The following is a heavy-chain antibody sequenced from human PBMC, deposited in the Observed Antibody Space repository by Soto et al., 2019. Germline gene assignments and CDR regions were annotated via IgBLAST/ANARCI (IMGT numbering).Heavy chain of an antibody. CDR2: ISAYNGNT. V-gene: IGHV1-18*04. Sequence: QVQLVQSGAEVKKPGASVKVSCKASGYTFTSYGISWVRQAPGQGLEWMGWISAYNGNTNYALKLQGRVTMTTDTSTSTAYMELRSLRSDDTAVYYCARDPKTGTTWSSWFDPWGQGTLVTVSS. CDR1: GYTFTSYG. CDR3: ARDPKTGTTWSSWFDP. D-gene: IGHD1-7*01. J-gene: IGHJ5*02.